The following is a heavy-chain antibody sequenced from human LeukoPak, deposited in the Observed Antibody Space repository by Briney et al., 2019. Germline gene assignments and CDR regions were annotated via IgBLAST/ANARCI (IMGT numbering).Heavy chain of an antibody. CDR1: GFTFSSYW. CDR3: AREARRGKELTWPAGFDY. V-gene: IGHV3-7*01. J-gene: IGHJ4*02. CDR2: IKQDGSDK. D-gene: IGHD1-14*01. Sequence: GGSLRLSCAVSGFTFSSYWMSWVRQAPGKGLEWVANIKQDGSDKYYVDSVKGRFTVSRDNAKNSLYLQMNSLRVGDTAVYYCAREARRGKELTWPAGFDYWGEGTLVTVSS.